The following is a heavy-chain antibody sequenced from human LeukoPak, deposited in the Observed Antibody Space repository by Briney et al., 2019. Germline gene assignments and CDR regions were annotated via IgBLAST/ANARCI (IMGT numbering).Heavy chain of an antibody. CDR1: GFTFSNYA. CDR2: ITSGGAP. Sequence: GGSLRLSCAASGFTFSNYAVMWVRQAPGQGLEWVSAITSGGAPRYADSVKGRFTISRDNSKNTLYLQMNSLRAEDTAQYFCARDPNGDYIGAFDVWGQGSMVTVSS. CDR3: ARDPNGDYIGAFDV. V-gene: IGHV3-23*01. D-gene: IGHD4-17*01. J-gene: IGHJ3*01.